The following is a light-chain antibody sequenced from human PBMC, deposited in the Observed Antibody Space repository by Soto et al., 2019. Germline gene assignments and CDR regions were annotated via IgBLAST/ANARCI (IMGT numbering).Light chain of an antibody. CDR2: AAS. J-gene: IGKJ3*01. V-gene: IGKV1-9*01. Sequence: DIQLTQSPSFLCATVGDRVTITCRASQGISSYLAWYQQKPGKAPNLLIYAASTLQSGVPSRFSGSGSGTEFTLTISSLQSEDFATYYCQQLNNYPFTFGPGTKVDIK. CDR1: QGISSY. CDR3: QQLNNYPFT.